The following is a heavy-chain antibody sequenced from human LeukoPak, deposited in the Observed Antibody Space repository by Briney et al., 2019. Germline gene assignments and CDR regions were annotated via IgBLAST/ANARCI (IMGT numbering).Heavy chain of an antibody. J-gene: IGHJ4*02. CDR3: AKAQGGYSYFDY. Sequence: GGSLRLCCAASGFTFRSSAMSWVRQAPGKGPEWVSGISGSGGSTFNADSVKGRFTISRDNSKNTLYLQMNSLRAEDTAVYYCAKAQGGYSYFDYWGQGTLVTVSS. CDR2: ISGSGGST. D-gene: IGHD3-22*01. CDR1: GFTFRSSA. V-gene: IGHV3-23*01.